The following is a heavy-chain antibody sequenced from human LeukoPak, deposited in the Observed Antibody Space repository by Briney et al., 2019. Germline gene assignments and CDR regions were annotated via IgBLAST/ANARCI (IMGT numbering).Heavy chain of an antibody. V-gene: IGHV3-11*06. D-gene: IGHD6-19*01. J-gene: IGHJ6*02. CDR1: GFTFSDYY. Sequence: GGSLRLSCAASGFTFSDYYMSWIRQAPGKGLEWVSSISSSSSYIYYADSVKGRFTISRDNAKNSLYLQMNSLRAEDTAVYYCARDIAVAGTLAYYYYGMDVWGQGTTVTVPS. CDR3: ARDIAVAGTLAYYYYGMDV. CDR2: ISSSSSYI.